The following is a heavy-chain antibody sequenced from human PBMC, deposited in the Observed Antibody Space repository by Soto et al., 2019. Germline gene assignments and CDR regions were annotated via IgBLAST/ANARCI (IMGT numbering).Heavy chain of an antibody. Sequence: PGGSLRLSCAASGFTFSTYSMNWVRQAPGKGLEWVSYISSPSSSIYYADSIKGRFTISRDNAKNSLYLQMNSLRDEDTAVYYCARDLTFPATRRGMDVWGEGTSVTV. CDR1: GFTFSTYS. CDR2: ISSPSSSI. J-gene: IGHJ6*02. V-gene: IGHV3-48*02. CDR3: ARDLTFPATRRGMDV.